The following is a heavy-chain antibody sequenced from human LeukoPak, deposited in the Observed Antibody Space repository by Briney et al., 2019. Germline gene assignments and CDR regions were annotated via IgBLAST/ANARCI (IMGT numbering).Heavy chain of an antibody. V-gene: IGHV3-48*02. D-gene: IGHD5-12*01. CDR1: RFTFSSYS. CDR3: ARDVRWLRFVFDY. CDR2: ISSSSGTI. Sequence: GWSLTLSCAASRFTFSSYSMNWVRQAPGKGLEWVAYISSSSGTIYYAGSVKGRFTISRDNAKNSLYLQMNSLRDEDTAVYYCARDVRWLRFVFDYWGQGTLVTVSS. J-gene: IGHJ4*02.